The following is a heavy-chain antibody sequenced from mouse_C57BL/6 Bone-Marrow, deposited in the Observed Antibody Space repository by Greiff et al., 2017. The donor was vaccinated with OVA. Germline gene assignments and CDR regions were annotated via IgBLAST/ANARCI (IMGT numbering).Heavy chain of an antibody. CDR1: GFTFSDYG. D-gene: IGHD2-3*01. J-gene: IGHJ3*01. CDR2: ISNLAYSI. V-gene: IGHV5-15*01. Sequence: EVKLVESGGGLVQPGGSLKLSCAASGFTFSDYGMAWVRQAPRKGPAWVAFISNLAYSIYYADTVTGRFTISRENAKNTLYLEMSSLRSEDTAMYYCARTSYDGYYTWFAYWGQGTLVTVSA. CDR3: ARTSYDGYYTWFAY.